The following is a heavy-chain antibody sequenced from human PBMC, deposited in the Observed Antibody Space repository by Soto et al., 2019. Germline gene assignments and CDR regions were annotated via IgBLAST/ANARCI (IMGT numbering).Heavy chain of an antibody. CDR2: INPNSGGT. J-gene: IGHJ6*02. CDR1: GYTFTGYY. CDR3: ARDLALYYYGSGSYYNSYYYYYGMDV. V-gene: IGHV1-2*04. Sequence: RASVKVSCKASGYTFTGYYMHWVRQAPGQGLEWMGWINPNSGGTNYAQKFQGWVTMTRDTSISTAYMELSRLRSDDTAVYYCARDLALYYYGSGSYYNSYYYYYGMDVWGQGTTVTVSS. D-gene: IGHD3-10*01.